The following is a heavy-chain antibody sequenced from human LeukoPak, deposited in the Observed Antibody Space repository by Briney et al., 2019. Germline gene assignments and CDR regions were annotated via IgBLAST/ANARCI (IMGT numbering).Heavy chain of an antibody. D-gene: IGHD2-15*01. CDR3: ARDLVGAFDI. CDR1: GGSISSGGYY. V-gene: IGHV4-61*08. J-gene: IGHJ3*02. CDR2: IYYSGST. Sequence: SETLSLTCTVSGGSISSGGYYWSWIRQPPGKGLEWIGYIYYSGSTNYNPSLKSRVTISVDTSKNQFSLKLSSVTAADTAVYYCARDLVGAFDIWGQGTMVTVSS.